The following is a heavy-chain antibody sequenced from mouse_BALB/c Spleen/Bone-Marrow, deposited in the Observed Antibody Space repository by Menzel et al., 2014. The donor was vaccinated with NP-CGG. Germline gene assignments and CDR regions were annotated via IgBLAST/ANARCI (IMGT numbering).Heavy chain of an antibody. V-gene: IGHV5-17*02. Sequence: EVQLVESGGGLVQPGGSRKLSCAASGFTFSSFGMHWVRQAPEKGLEWVAYISSGSSTIYYADTVKGRFTIPRDNPKNALFLQMTRLRSEDTAMYYCATGTRAMDYWGQGTSVTVSS. J-gene: IGHJ4*01. CDR2: ISSGSSTI. D-gene: IGHD4-1*01. CDR1: GFTFSSFG. CDR3: ATGTRAMDY.